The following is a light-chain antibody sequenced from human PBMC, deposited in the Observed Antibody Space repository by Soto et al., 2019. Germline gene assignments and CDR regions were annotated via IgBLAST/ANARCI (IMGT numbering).Light chain of an antibody. CDR1: SSDVGGYNY. Sequence: QSVLTQPASVSGSPGQSITISCTGTSSDVGGYNYVSWYQQHPVKAPKVMIYEVSNRPSGVSNRLSVSKSGNTASLTISGLQAEDEADYYCSSYTSSSTLGFGGGTKVTV. CDR3: SSYTSSSTLG. V-gene: IGLV2-14*01. J-gene: IGLJ1*01. CDR2: EVS.